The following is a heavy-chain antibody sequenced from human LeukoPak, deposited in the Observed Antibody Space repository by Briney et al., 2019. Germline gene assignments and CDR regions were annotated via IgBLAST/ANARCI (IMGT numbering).Heavy chain of an antibody. CDR3: AGGLGDCDY. CDR2: FDPEDGET. V-gene: IGHV1-24*01. CDR1: GYTLTELA. J-gene: IGHJ4*02. Sequence: VASVKVSCKVSGYTLTELAMHWVRQAPGKGLEWMGGFDPEDGETIYAKKFQGRVTMTEDTSTETASMWRSALRSEDTAWWYCAGGLGDCDYWGQGNLVTVSS. D-gene: IGHD3/OR15-3a*01.